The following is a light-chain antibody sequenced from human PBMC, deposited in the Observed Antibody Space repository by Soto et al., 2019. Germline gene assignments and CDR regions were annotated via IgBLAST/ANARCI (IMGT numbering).Light chain of an antibody. CDR3: QQDDDWPPYT. CDR2: GAS. V-gene: IGKV3-15*01. Sequence: EIVMTQSPATLSVSPGERATLSCRASQSVNSNLAWYQQKPGQPPRLLIYGASTRATGIPARFSGSGAGTEFTLTISSLQSEDSAVYYCQQDDDWPPYTFGHGTKVEIK. CDR1: QSVNSN. J-gene: IGKJ2*01.